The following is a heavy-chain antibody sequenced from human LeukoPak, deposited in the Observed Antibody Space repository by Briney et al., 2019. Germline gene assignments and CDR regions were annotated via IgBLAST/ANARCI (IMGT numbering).Heavy chain of an antibody. V-gene: IGHV4-61*01. D-gene: IGHD4-17*01. Sequence: PSETLSLTCTVSGGSVRSGSYYWTWIRQPPGKGLEWIGYIYYSGSTNYNPSLKSRVTISIDTSKNQFSLKLRSVTAVDTAVYYCAREYGDYGMDVWGQGTTVTVSS. CDR1: GGSVRSGSYY. CDR3: AREYGDYGMDV. CDR2: IYYSGST. J-gene: IGHJ6*02.